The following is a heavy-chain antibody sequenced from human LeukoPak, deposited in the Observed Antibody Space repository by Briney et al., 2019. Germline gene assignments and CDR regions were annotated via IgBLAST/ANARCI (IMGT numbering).Heavy chain of an antibody. CDR2: ISGSGGST. J-gene: IGHJ4*02. Sequence: PGGSLRLSSAASGFTFSSYAMSWVRQAPGKGLEWVSAISGSGGSTYYADSVKGRFTISRDNSKNTLYLQMNSLRAEDTAVYYCAKGRGYDILTGYDYWGQGTLVTVSS. V-gene: IGHV3-23*01. CDR3: AKGRGYDILTGYDY. D-gene: IGHD3-9*01. CDR1: GFTFSSYA.